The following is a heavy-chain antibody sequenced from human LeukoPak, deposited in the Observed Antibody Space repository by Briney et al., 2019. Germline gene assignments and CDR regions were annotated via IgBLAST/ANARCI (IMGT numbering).Heavy chain of an antibody. J-gene: IGHJ3*02. D-gene: IGHD3-3*01. Sequence: PSETLSLTCTVSGGSISSYYWSWIRQPPGKGLEWIGEINHSGSTNYNPSLKSRVTISVDTSKNQFSLKLSSVTAADTAVYYCARSGPPWFWSGRDAFDIWGQGTMVTVSS. CDR2: INHSGST. CDR1: GGSISSYY. CDR3: ARSGPPWFWSGRDAFDI. V-gene: IGHV4-34*01.